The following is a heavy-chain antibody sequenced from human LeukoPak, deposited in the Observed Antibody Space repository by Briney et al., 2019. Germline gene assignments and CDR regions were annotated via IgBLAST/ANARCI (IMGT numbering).Heavy chain of an antibody. CDR3: ARGIQDYYDSSGYLDY. D-gene: IGHD3-22*01. CDR1: GFTVSSNY. Sequence: PGGSLRLSCAASGFTVSSNYMSWVRQAPGKGLEGVSVIYSGGSTYYADSVKGRFTISRHNSKNTLYLQMNSLRAEDTAVYYCARGIQDYYDSSGYLDYWGEGTLVTVSS. V-gene: IGHV3-53*04. J-gene: IGHJ4*02. CDR2: IYSGGST.